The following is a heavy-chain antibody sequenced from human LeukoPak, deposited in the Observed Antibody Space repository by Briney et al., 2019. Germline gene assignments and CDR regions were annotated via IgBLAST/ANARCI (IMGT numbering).Heavy chain of an antibody. V-gene: IGHV4-59*01. D-gene: IGHD3-22*01. CDR3: ARSPPPFYDSSGYHYYYYMDV. Sequence: SETLSLTCTVSGGSISNYFWSWIRQPPGRGLEWIGYIYESESTNYNPSLKSRVTISPDTSKKKFSLKLTSVTAADTAVYYCARSPPPFYDSSGYHYYYYMDVWGKGTTVTVSS. J-gene: IGHJ6*03. CDR2: IYESEST. CDR1: GGSISNYF.